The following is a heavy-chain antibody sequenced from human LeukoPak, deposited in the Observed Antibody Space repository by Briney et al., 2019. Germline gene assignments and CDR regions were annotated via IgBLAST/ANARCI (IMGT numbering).Heavy chain of an antibody. V-gene: IGHV4-4*02. CDR3: ARSNYYDSSGYYYYFDY. CDR2: IYQSGST. CDR1: GGSIDTGDW. Sequence: KASGTLSLTCVVSGGSIDTGDWWTWVRQSPGKGLEWIGEIYQSGSTHYSPSLKNRVTISIDKSKNQFSLKLSSVTAADTAVYYCARSNYYDSSGYYYYFDYWGQGTLVTVSS. D-gene: IGHD3-22*01. J-gene: IGHJ4*02.